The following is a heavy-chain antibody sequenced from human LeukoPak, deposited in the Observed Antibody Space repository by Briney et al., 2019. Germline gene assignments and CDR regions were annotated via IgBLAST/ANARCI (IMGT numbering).Heavy chain of an antibody. V-gene: IGHV4-61*02. CDR3: ARVGGSSTLFDY. Sequence: SSQTLSLTCTVSGGSISSGSYYWSWIRQPAGKGLEWIGRIYTSGSTNYNPSLKSRVTISVDTYKNQFSLKLSSVTAADTAVYYCARVGGSSTLFDYWGQGTLVTVSS. D-gene: IGHD6-13*01. CDR1: GGSISSGSYY. CDR2: IYTSGST. J-gene: IGHJ4*02.